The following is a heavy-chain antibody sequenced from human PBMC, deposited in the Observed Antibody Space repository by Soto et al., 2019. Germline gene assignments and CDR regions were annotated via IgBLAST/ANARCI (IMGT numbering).Heavy chain of an antibody. CDR1: GYTFTSYY. J-gene: IGHJ4*02. CDR3: ARDEVGGSDIVVVVAATQFDY. V-gene: IGHV1-46*01. Sequence: ASVKVSCKASGYTFTSYYMHWVRQAPGQGLEWMGIINPSGGSTSYAQKFQGRVTMTRDTSTSTVYMELGSLRSEDTAVYYCARDEVGGSDIVVVVAATQFDYWGQGTLVTVSS. CDR2: INPSGGST. D-gene: IGHD2-15*01.